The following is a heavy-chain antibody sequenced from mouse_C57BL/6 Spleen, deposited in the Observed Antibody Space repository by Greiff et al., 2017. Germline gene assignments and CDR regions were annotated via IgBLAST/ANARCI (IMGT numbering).Heavy chain of an antibody. CDR3: ARSYYYGSSHWYFDV. CDR2: INYDGSST. Sequence: DVHLVESEGGLVQPGSSMKLSCTASGFTFSDYYMAWVRQVPEKGLEWVANINYDGSSTYYLDSLKSRFIISRDNAKNILYLQMSSLKSEDTATYYCARSYYYGSSHWYFDVWGTGTTVTVSS. CDR1: GFTFSDYY. J-gene: IGHJ1*03. D-gene: IGHD1-1*01. V-gene: IGHV5-16*01.